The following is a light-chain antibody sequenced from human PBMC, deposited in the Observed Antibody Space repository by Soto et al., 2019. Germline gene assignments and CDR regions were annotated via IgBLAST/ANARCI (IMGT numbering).Light chain of an antibody. V-gene: IGKV3-15*01. Sequence: EIVMTQSPATLCVSPGERATLSCRASQSVSNKLVWYQQKPGQAPRLLIYAASTRATGIPARFSGSGSETEFTLTISSLQSEDLAVYYCQQYGRSGTFGQGTKVDIK. CDR1: QSVSNK. CDR2: AAS. CDR3: QQYGRSGT. J-gene: IGKJ1*01.